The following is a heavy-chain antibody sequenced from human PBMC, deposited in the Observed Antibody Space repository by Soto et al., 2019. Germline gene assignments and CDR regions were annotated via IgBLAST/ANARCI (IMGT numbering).Heavy chain of an antibody. V-gene: IGHV3-23*01. CDR1: RSTLSRYA. Sequence: PGGSLRLSCAASRSTLSRYAMTWVRQGPGKGLEWVSSITGSGAGTYYADSVKGRFTISRDNSKNTLYLQLNSLRAEDTAVYFCARNVPVTALGYWGQGSLVTVSS. CDR3: ARNVPVTALGY. D-gene: IGHD4-17*01. CDR2: ITGSGAGT. J-gene: IGHJ4*02.